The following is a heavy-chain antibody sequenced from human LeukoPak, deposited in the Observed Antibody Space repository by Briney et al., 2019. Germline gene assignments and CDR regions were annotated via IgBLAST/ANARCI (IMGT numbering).Heavy chain of an antibody. Sequence: SETLSLTCAVYGGSFSGYYWSWIRQPPGKGLEWIGEINHSGSTNYNPSLKSRVTISVDTPKNQFSLKLSSVTAADTAVYYCARDSESEKYSGYRAFDIWGQGTMVTVSS. CDR1: GGSFSGYY. CDR2: INHSGST. V-gene: IGHV4-34*01. D-gene: IGHD3-22*01. CDR3: ARDSESEKYSGYRAFDI. J-gene: IGHJ3*02.